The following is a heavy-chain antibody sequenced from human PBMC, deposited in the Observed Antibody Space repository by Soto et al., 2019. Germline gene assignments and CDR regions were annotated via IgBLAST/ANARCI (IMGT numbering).Heavy chain of an antibody. CDR3: AKYGGHNAAYFDL. Sequence: EVQLLESGGGLVQPGGSLRLSCAASGFTFSNYAMSWVRQAPGKGLEWVSAISGSSDTTYYGDSVEGRFTISRDNSKNARYRQMSSLRAEDTAVYYCAKYGGHNAAYFDLWGRGTLVTVSS. CDR1: GFTFSNYA. V-gene: IGHV3-23*01. J-gene: IGHJ2*01. D-gene: IGHD5-18*01. CDR2: ISGSSDTT.